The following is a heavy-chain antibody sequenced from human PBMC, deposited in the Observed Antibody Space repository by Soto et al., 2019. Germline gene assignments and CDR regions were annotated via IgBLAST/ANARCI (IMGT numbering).Heavy chain of an antibody. Sequence: VASVKVSFKASGYTFRSYYMHWVRQAPGQGLEWVGLINPGTGATTYAQKFQGRATMTSDTSTSTVYMELRSLTSEDTAVYYCARDHIAAADTYALDIWGQGTMVTVS. D-gene: IGHD6-25*01. CDR3: ARDHIAAADTYALDI. J-gene: IGHJ3*02. CDR1: GYTFRSYY. V-gene: IGHV1-46*01. CDR2: INPGTGAT.